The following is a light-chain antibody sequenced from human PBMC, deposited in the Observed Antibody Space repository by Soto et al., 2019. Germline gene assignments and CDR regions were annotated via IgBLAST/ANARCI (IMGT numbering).Light chain of an antibody. CDR3: QQYNNWPFS. Sequence: EIVMTQSPATLSVSPGERATLSCRASQSVSDNLAWYQQKPGQAPRLLIYSASTRATGIPARFSGSGSGTEFTLSISGLQSEDFAVYFCQQYNNWPFSFGQGTRLEIK. V-gene: IGKV3-15*01. CDR2: SAS. J-gene: IGKJ5*01. CDR1: QSVSDN.